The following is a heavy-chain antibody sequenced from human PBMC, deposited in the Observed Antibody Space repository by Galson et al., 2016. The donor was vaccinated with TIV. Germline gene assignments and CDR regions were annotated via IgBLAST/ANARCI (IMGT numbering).Heavy chain of an antibody. V-gene: IGHV3-23*01. CDR2: IGGTGGST. D-gene: IGHD5-12*01. J-gene: IGHJ4*02. CDR3: AKGRQWVPSSLDY. Sequence: SLRLSCAAPGFRFNSCAMNWVRQAPGKGLEWVSSIGGTGGSTYYADSVKGRFTISRDSYKDTVYLQMNSLRAEDTAIYFCAKGRQWVPSSLDYWGQGILVTVSS. CDR1: GFRFNSCA.